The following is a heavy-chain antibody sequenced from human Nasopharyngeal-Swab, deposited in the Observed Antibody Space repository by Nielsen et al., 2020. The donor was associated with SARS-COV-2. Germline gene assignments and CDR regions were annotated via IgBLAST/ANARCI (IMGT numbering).Heavy chain of an antibody. V-gene: IGHV3-30*18. Sequence: GESLKISCAASGFTFSSSGMDSVRQAPGKGLEWVAVISYDGSNEYYEDSVKGRFTISRDNSKNTLYLQMNSLRVEDTAVYYCAKDVHGDYGGIDYWGQGTLVTVSS. D-gene: IGHD4-17*01. CDR2: ISYDGSNE. J-gene: IGHJ4*02. CDR3: AKDVHGDYGGIDY. CDR1: GFTFSSSG.